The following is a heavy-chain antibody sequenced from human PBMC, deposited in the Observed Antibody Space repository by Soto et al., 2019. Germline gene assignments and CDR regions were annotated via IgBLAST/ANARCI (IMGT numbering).Heavy chain of an antibody. D-gene: IGHD2-2*01. CDR3: ARGETVPKTKYYYGMDV. CDR1: GGTFSSYA. Sequence: QVQLVQSGAEVKKPGSSVKVSCKASGGTFSSYAISWVRQAPGQGLEWMGGIIPIFGTANYAQKFQGRVTITADESTSTAYMELSSLRSEDTAVYYCARGETVPKTKYYYGMDVWGGGTTVTVS. CDR2: IIPIFGTA. V-gene: IGHV1-69*01. J-gene: IGHJ6*02.